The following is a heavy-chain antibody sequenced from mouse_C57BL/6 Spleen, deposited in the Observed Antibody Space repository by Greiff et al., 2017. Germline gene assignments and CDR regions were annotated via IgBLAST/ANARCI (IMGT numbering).Heavy chain of an antibody. D-gene: IGHD2-4*01. J-gene: IGHJ4*01. Sequence: VQLQQSGPGLVKPSQSLSLTCSVTGYSITSGYYWNWIRQFPGNKLEWMGYISYDGSNNYNPSLKNRISITRDTSKNQFFLKLNSVTTEDTATYYCARDLDYDDGAMDYWGQGTSVTVSS. CDR3: ARDLDYDDGAMDY. CDR2: ISYDGSN. V-gene: IGHV3-6*01. CDR1: GYSITSGYY.